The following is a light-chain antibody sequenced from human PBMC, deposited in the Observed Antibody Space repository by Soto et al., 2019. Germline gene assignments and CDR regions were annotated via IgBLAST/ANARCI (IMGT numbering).Light chain of an antibody. V-gene: IGKV1-39*01. CDR1: QSISRY. J-gene: IGKJ5*01. CDR3: QQSYNTPRT. CDR2: AAS. Sequence: DIQMTQSPPSLSASVGDRVTISCRASQSISRYVNWYQQRPGKAPKLLIYAASSLQSGVPSRFSGSGSGTDFTLTISSLQPEDFATYYWQQSYNTPRTFGQGTRLDIK.